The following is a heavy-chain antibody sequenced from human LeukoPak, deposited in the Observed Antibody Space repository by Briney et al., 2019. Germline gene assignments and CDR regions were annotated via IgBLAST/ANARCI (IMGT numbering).Heavy chain of an antibody. J-gene: IGHJ6*02. CDR2: MTSNSDSI. D-gene: IGHD6-13*01. Sequence: PGRSLRLSCAASGFIFGDYAMHWVRQTPGKGLEWVSGMTSNSDSIGYADSVKGRFTISRDNAKNSLYLQMNSLRAEDTAVYYCASNSYVLAAAGTYYYYGMDVWGQGTTVTVSS. CDR1: GFIFGDYA. CDR3: ASNSYVLAAAGTYYYYGMDV. V-gene: IGHV3-9*01.